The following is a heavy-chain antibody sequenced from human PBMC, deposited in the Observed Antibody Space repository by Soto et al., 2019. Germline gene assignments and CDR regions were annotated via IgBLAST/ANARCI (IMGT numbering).Heavy chain of an antibody. CDR2: ISYDGSNK. V-gene: IGHV3-30*18. CDR1: GFTFSSYG. CDR3: ANLVVVPAAIGSVTPTTP. Sequence: GGSLRLSCAASGFTFSSYGMHWVRQAPGKGLEWVAVISYDGSNKYYADSVKGRFTISRDNSKNTLYLQMNSLRAEDTAVYYCANLVVVPAAIGSVTPTTPWGQGTLVTVSS. J-gene: IGHJ5*02. D-gene: IGHD2-2*01.